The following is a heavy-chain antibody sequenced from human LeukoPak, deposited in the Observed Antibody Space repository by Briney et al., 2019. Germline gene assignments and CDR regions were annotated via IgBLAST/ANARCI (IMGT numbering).Heavy chain of an antibody. J-gene: IGHJ4*02. CDR3: ARQDCTNGACYPDY. CDR1: GGSISSSSYY. CDR2: IYYSGST. V-gene: IGHV4-39*01. D-gene: IGHD2-8*01. Sequence: PSETLSLTCTVSGGSISSSSYYWGWIRQPPGKGLEWIGSIYYSGSTYYNPSLKSRVTISVDTSKNQFSLKLSSVTAADTAVYYCARQDCTNGACYPDYWGQGTLVTVSS.